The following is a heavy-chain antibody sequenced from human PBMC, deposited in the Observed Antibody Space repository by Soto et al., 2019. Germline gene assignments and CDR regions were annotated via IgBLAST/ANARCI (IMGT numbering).Heavy chain of an antibody. D-gene: IGHD6-13*01. V-gene: IGHV4-39*01. Sequence: PSETLSLTCTVSGGNISSSSYYWGWISQPPGKGLEWIGSIYYSGSTYYNPSLKSRVTISVDTSKNQFSLKLSSVTAADTAVYYCARAYSSSWYYFDYWGQGTLVTVSS. CDR2: IYYSGST. CDR1: GGNISSSSYY. CDR3: ARAYSSSWYYFDY. J-gene: IGHJ4*02.